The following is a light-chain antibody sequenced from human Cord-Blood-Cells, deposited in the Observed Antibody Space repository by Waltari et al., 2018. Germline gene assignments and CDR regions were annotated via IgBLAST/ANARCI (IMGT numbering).Light chain of an antibody. CDR2: KAS. CDR1: QSVSSW. J-gene: IGKJ2*03. V-gene: IGKV1-5*03. CDR3: QQYKSYSPYS. Sequence: DIPMTQSPSTLSAYVGDTVTITCLASQSVSSWLALIQQKPEKAPKLLIYKASSLESGVPSRFSGSGSGTEFTLTISSLQPDDFATYYCQQYKSYSPYSFGQGTKLEIK.